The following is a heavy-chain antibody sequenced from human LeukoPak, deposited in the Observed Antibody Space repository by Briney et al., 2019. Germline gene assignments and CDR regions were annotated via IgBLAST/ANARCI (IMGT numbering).Heavy chain of an antibody. Sequence: GGSLRLSCAASGLTFSSHWMHWVRQAPGKGLEWVAVISYDGSNKYYADSVKGRFTISRDNSKNTLYLQMNSLRAEDTAVYYCARGGGTVVTPLAYWGQGTLVTVSS. CDR1: GLTFSSHW. D-gene: IGHD4-23*01. J-gene: IGHJ4*02. CDR2: ISYDGSNK. V-gene: IGHV3-30-3*01. CDR3: ARGGGTVVTPLAY.